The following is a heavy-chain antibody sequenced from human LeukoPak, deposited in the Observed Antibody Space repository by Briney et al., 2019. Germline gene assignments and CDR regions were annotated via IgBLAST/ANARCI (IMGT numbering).Heavy chain of an antibody. CDR3: ARPQSYSGYDFDY. CDR2: ISSNGGST. D-gene: IGHD5-12*01. V-gene: IGHV3-64*01. J-gene: IGHJ4*02. CDR1: GFTFSSYA. Sequence: GGSLRLSCAASGFTFSSYAMHWVRQAPGKGLEYVSAISSNGGSTYYANSVKGRFTISRDNSKNTLYLQMGSLRAEDMAVYYCARPQSYSGYDFDYWGKGNLVTVSS.